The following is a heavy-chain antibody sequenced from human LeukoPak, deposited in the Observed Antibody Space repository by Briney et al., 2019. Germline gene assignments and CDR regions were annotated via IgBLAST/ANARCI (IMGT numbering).Heavy chain of an antibody. CDR2: IRYDGSNK. CDR3: AKGSGSYSRYYYYYMDV. J-gene: IGHJ6*03. D-gene: IGHD3-10*01. Sequence: GGSLRLSCAASGFTFSSYGMHWVRQAPGKGLEWVAFIRYDGSNKFYADSVKGRFTISRDNSKSTLYLQMNSLRVEDTAVYYCAKGSGSYSRYYYYYMDVWGKGTTVTVSS. CDR1: GFTFSSYG. V-gene: IGHV3-30*02.